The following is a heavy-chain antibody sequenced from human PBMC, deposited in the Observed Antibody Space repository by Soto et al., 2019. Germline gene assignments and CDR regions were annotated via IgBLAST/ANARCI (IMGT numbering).Heavy chain of an antibody. CDR3: ARAWAYTLIYYVDY. V-gene: IGHV1-18*04. CDR2: ISAYNGNT. Sequence: ASVKVSCKASGYTFTGYYMHWVRQAPGQGLEWMGWISAYNGNTNYAQKLQGRVTMTTDTSTSTAYMELRGLRSDDTAVYYCARAWAYTLIYYVDYWGQGTLVTVSS. D-gene: IGHD3-16*01. J-gene: IGHJ4*02. CDR1: GYTFTGYY.